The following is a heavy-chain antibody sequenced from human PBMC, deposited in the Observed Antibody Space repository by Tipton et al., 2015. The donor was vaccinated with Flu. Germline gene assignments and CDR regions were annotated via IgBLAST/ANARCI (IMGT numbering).Heavy chain of an antibody. Sequence: QLVQSGGGVVQPGRSLRLSCAASGFTFSSYGMHWVRQAPGKGLEWVAVIWYDGSNKYYADSVKGRFTISRDNSKNTLYLQMNSLRAEDTAVYYCARSSSWYYFDYWGQGTLVTVSS. CDR3: ARSSSWYYFDY. V-gene: IGHV3-33*01. CDR2: IWYDGSNK. CDR1: GFTFSSYG. J-gene: IGHJ4*02. D-gene: IGHD6-13*01.